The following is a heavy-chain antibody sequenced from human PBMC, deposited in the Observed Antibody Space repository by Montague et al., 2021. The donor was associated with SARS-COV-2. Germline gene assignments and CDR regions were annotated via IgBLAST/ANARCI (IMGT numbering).Heavy chain of an antibody. V-gene: IGHV4-4*07. CDR1: GGSISSYY. CDR3: ARVPYSSSSELHYYMDV. D-gene: IGHD6-6*01. Sequence: SETLSLTCTVSGGSISSYYWSWIRQPAGKGLEWIGRIYTSGSTNYNPSLKSRVTMSVDTSKNQFSLKLSSVTAADTAVYYCARVPYSSSSELHYYMDVWGKGTTVTVSS. J-gene: IGHJ6*03. CDR2: IYTSGST.